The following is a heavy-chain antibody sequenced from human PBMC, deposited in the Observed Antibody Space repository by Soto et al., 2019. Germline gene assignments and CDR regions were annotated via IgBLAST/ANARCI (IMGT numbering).Heavy chain of an antibody. CDR1: GGTFSSYA. CDR2: IIPIFGTA. Sequence: QVQLVQSGAEVKKPGSSVKVSCKASGGTFSSYAISWVRQAPGQGLEWMGGIIPIFGTANYAQKFQGRVTITADESTSTAYMELSSLRSEDTAVYYCAREVGQRQHFYYYYGMDVWGQGTTVTVSS. CDR3: AREVGQRQHFYYYYGMDV. V-gene: IGHV1-69*12. D-gene: IGHD6-25*01. J-gene: IGHJ6*02.